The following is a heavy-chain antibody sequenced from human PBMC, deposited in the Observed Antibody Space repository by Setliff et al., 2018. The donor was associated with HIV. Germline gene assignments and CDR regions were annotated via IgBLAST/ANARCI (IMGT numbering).Heavy chain of an antibody. Sequence: SETLSLTCSVSGGSVGSGSDYWSWIRQSPGKGLEWLGYIYYSGSTTYNPSLRSRVTMSIDTSKNQFSLNLRSVTAADTAVYYCARDPPGYGDSKDYWGQGKLVTVSS. J-gene: IGHJ4*02. V-gene: IGHV4-61*01. CDR1: GGSVGSGSDY. CDR2: IYYSGST. D-gene: IGHD4-17*01. CDR3: ARDPPGYGDSKDY.